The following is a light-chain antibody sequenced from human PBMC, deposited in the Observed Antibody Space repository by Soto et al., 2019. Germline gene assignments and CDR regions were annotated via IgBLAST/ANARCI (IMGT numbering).Light chain of an antibody. CDR1: QSISNW. CDR2: KAS. V-gene: IGKV1-5*03. Sequence: DIQMTQSPSTLSASVGDTVTITCRASQSISNWLAWYQQKPGQAPTLLIHKASTLESGVPSRFSGSGSGTEFTLTISSLQPDDFATFYCQQYDSFPYTFGQGTKLEIK. CDR3: QQYDSFPYT. J-gene: IGKJ2*01.